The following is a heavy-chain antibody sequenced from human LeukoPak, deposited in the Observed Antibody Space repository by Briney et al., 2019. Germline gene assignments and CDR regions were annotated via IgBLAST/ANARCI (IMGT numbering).Heavy chain of an antibody. CDR3: ARVERGQQLDWNYYMDV. Sequence: PGGSLRLSCAASGFTFSSYEMNWVRQAPGKGLEWVSYISSSGSTIYYADSVKGRFTISRDNAKNSLYLQMNSLRAEDTAVYYCARVERGQQLDWNYYMDVWGKGTTVTISS. J-gene: IGHJ6*03. V-gene: IGHV3-48*03. D-gene: IGHD6-13*01. CDR2: ISSSGSTI. CDR1: GFTFSSYE.